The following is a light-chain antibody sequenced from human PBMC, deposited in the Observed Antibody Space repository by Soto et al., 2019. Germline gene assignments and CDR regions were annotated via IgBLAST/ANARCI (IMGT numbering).Light chain of an antibody. CDR3: QQRSNWLLT. J-gene: IGKJ4*01. V-gene: IGKV3-11*01. CDR2: GAS. Sequence: EIVMTQSPATLSVSPWGRATLSCRASQSISDTLAWYQQKPGQAPRLLIHGASTRAPGIPARFSGSGSGTDFTLTISSLEPEDFAVYYCQQRSNWLLTFGGGTKVDIK. CDR1: QSISDT.